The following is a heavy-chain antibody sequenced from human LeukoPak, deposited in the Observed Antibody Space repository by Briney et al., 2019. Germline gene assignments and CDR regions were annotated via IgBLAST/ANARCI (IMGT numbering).Heavy chain of an antibody. J-gene: IGHJ4*02. V-gene: IGHV3-11*01. CDR1: GFTVSSNY. D-gene: IGHD5-24*01. Sequence: GGSLRLSCAASGFTVSSNYMSWVRQAPGKGLEWISYIGTRGTTVYYADSVKGRFTISRDNAKNSLSLQMNNLKVDDTAIYYCARGEMANFDSWGQGTLVTVSS. CDR2: IGTRGTTV. CDR3: ARGEMANFDS.